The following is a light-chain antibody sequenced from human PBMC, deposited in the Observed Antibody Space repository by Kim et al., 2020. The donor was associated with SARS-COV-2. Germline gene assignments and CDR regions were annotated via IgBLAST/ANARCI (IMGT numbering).Light chain of an antibody. V-gene: IGKV3-20*01. J-gene: IGKJ1*01. Sequence: EIVLTQSPGTLSLSPGDRATLSCRASQSVRANFLAWYQQKPGQAPRLLIYGASNRATGIPDRFSSSGSGTDFTLTISRLEPEDFAVYYCQQFDSSLWTFGQGTKVDIK. CDR3: QQFDSSLWT. CDR2: GAS. CDR1: QSVRANF.